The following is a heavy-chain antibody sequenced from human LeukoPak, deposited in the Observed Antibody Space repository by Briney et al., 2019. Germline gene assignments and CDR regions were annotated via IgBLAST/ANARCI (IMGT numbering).Heavy chain of an antibody. CDR3: ARGGQQLVLVY. CDR2: INHSGST. CDR1: GGSFSGYY. Sequence: PSETLSLTCAVYGGSFSGYYWGWIRQPPGKGLEWIGEINHSGSTNYNPSLKSRVTISVDTSKNQFSLKLSSVTAADTAVYYCARGGQQLVLVYWGQGTLVTVSS. D-gene: IGHD6-13*01. J-gene: IGHJ4*02. V-gene: IGHV4-34*01.